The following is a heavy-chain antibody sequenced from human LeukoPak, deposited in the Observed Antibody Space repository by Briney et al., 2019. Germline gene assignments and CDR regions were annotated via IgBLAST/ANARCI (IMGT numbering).Heavy chain of an antibody. Sequence: ASVKVSCKASGYPFSTYEINWVRQAPGQGLEWMGWVHPKSGDTAYALKFQDRVTMTRDTSISTVYMELSSLRSEDTSMYFCTRGPRDDPWGQGTLVTVSS. V-gene: IGHV1-8*01. CDR2: VHPKSGDT. J-gene: IGHJ5*02. CDR3: TRGPRDDP. CDR1: GYPFSTYE.